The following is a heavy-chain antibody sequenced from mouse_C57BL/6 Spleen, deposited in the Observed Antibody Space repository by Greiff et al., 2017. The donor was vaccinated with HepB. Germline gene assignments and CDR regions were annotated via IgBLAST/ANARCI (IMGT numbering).Heavy chain of an antibody. CDR3: ADGYYGY. CDR1: GYSFTSYY. D-gene: IGHD2-3*01. J-gene: IGHJ2*01. CDR2: IYPGSGNT. V-gene: IGHV1-66*01. Sequence: VQVVESGPELVKPGASVKISCKASGYSFTSYYIHWVKQRPGQGLEWIGWIYPGSGNTKYNEKFKGKATLTADTSSSTAYMQLSSLTSEDSAVYYCADGYYGYWGQGTTLTVSS.